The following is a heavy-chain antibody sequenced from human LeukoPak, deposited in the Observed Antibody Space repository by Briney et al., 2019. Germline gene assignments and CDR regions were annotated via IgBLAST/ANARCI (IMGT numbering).Heavy chain of an antibody. J-gene: IGHJ4*02. CDR3: AKDSSSGTYFDY. D-gene: IGHD3-22*01. Sequence: GGSLRLSCAASGFTFTSYDMSWVRQALGKGLEWVSAISGSGGSSYYADSVKGRFAISRDNSKNTLYLQMNSLRAEDTAVYYCAKDSSSGTYFDYWGQGTLVTVSS. CDR1: GFTFTSYD. CDR2: ISGSGGSS. V-gene: IGHV3-23*01.